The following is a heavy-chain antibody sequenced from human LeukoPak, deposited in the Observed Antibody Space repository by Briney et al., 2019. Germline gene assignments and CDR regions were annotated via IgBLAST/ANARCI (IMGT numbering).Heavy chain of an antibody. CDR3: ARDSPRPRGVLGTMVRGVIPGHAFDI. CDR2: IYYSGST. CDR1: GGSISSGGYY. V-gene: IGHV4-61*08. D-gene: IGHD3-10*01. Sequence: PSETLSLTCTVSGGSISSGGYYWSWIRQHPGKGLEWIGYIYYSGSTNYNPSLKSRVTISVDTSKNQFSLKLSSVTAADTAVYYCARDSPRPRGVLGTMVRGVIPGHAFDIWGQGTMVTVSS. J-gene: IGHJ3*02.